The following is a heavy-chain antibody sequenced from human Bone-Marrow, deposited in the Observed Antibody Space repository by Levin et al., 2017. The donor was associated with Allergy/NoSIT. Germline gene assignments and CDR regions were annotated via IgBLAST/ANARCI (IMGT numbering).Heavy chain of an antibody. CDR3: RGYTYGDLDY. CDR2: IRSNAYGGST. D-gene: IGHD5-18*01. V-gene: IGHV3-49*03. J-gene: IGHJ4*02. CDR1: GFAFDDYV. Sequence: QPGGSLRLSCMTSGFAFDDYVMFWFRQAPGKGLEWVALIRSNAYGGSTEYVASVKGRFTISRDDSKNIAYLQMNSLKTEDTAKYYCRGYTYGDLDYWGQGTLVTVSS.